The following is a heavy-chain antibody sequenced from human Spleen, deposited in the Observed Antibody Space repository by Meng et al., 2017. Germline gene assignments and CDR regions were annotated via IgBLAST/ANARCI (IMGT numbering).Heavy chain of an antibody. CDR2: IYWDDDK. V-gene: IGHV2-5*02. CDR3: AHRGIAVAAYDY. Sequence: QITLKESGPTLVKPTQTLTLTCTFSGFSVSTRGVGVGWIRQPPGKALEWLALIYWDDDKRYSPSLKGRLTITRDTSKNQVVLSMTNMDPVDTATYYCAHRGIAVAAYDYWGQGTLVTVSS. CDR1: GFSVSTRGVG. D-gene: IGHD6-19*01. J-gene: IGHJ4*02.